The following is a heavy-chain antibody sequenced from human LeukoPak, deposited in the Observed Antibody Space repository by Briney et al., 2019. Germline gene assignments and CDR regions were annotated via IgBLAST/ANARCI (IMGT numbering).Heavy chain of an antibody. D-gene: IGHD1-7*01. Sequence: GASVKVSCKASGYTFTSYDINWVRQATGQGLEWMGWMNPNSGNTGYAQKFQGRVTITRNTSISTAYMELSSLRSEDTAVYYCARCRSSTGTTNAFDIWGQGTMVTVSS. CDR2: MNPNSGNT. CDR1: GYTFTSYD. CDR3: ARCRSSTGTTNAFDI. V-gene: IGHV1-8*03. J-gene: IGHJ3*02.